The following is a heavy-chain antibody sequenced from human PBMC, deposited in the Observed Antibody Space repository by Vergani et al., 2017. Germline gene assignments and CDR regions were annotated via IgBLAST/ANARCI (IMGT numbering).Heavy chain of an antibody. CDR2: INHSGST. V-gene: IGHV4-59*12. J-gene: IGHJ4*02. CDR1: GGSISSFY. D-gene: IGHD1-26*01. Sequence: QVQLQESGPGLVKPSETLSLTCTVSGGSISSFYWSWIRQPPGKGLEWIGEINHSGSTNYNPSLKSRVTISVDTSKNQFSLKLSSVTAADTAVYYCARGRVGATSRYYFDYWGQGTLVTVSS. CDR3: ARGRVGATSRYYFDY.